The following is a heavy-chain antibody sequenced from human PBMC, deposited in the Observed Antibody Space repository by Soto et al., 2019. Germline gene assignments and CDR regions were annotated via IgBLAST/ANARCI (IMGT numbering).Heavy chain of an antibody. CDR1: GFTFSDFY. CDR3: ARDSRQRSLDV. J-gene: IGHJ6*02. V-gene: IGHV3-11*04. CDR2: ISSSGSDI. D-gene: IGHD2-2*01. Sequence: VQVVESGGGLVKPGGSLRLSCAASGFTFSDFYMSWIRQAPGKGLEWVSHISSSGSDIYYVDSVKGRFTISRDNAKNSLYLQMNSLRAEDTAVYYCARDSRQRSLDVWGQGTTVTVSS.